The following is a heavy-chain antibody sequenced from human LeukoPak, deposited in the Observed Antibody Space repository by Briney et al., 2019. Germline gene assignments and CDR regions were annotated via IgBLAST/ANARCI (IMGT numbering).Heavy chain of an antibody. CDR2: IYPGDSDT. CDR3: ARRSGYSSSWYFDY. V-gene: IGHV5-51*01. CDR1: GYTFTTYW. Sequence: GESLKISCKSSGYTFTTYWIGWVRQMPGKGLEWMGIIYPGDSDTRYRPSFRGQVTISADKSISTAYLQWSSLKASDTAMYYCARRSGYSSSWYFDYWGQGTLVTVSS. D-gene: IGHD6-13*01. J-gene: IGHJ4*02.